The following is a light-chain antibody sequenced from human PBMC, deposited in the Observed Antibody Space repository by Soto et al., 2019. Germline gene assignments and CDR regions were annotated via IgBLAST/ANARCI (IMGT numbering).Light chain of an antibody. CDR1: PSVSSY. Sequence: TQHPATLSLSPGERATLSCRASPSVSSYFAWYQQKPGQAPRLLIFDASNRATGIPARFSGSGSGTDFTLTISSLQPEDFAVYYCQQRSNWPITFGQGTRLEI. V-gene: IGKV3-11*01. CDR3: QQRSNWPIT. CDR2: DAS. J-gene: IGKJ5*01.